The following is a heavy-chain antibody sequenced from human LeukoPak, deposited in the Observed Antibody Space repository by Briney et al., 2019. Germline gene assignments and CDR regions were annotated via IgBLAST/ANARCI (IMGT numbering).Heavy chain of an antibody. J-gene: IGHJ3*02. CDR1: GGSFSGYY. V-gene: IGHV4-34*01. CDR2: INHSGST. CDR3: ARVGGSRKNDAFDI. Sequence: SETLSLTCAVYGGSFSGYYWSWIRQPPGKGLEWIGEINHSGSTNYNPSLKSRVTISVDTSKNQFSLKLSSVTAADTAVYYCARVGGSRKNDAFDIWGQGTMVTVSS. D-gene: IGHD5-12*01.